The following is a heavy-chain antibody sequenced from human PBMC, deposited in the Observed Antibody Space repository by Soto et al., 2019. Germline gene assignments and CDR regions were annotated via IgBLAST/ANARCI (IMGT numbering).Heavy chain of an antibody. CDR2: ISGSGGST. CDR1: GFTFSSYA. D-gene: IGHD3-22*01. CDR3: AKDFSGSMRGWFDP. J-gene: IGHJ5*02. V-gene: IGHV3-23*01. Sequence: GGSLRLSCAVSGFTFSSYAMSWVRQAPGKGLEWVSAISGSGGSTYYADSVKGRFTISRDNSKNTLYLQMNSLRAEDTAVYYCAKDFSGSMRGWFDPWGQGTLVTVSS.